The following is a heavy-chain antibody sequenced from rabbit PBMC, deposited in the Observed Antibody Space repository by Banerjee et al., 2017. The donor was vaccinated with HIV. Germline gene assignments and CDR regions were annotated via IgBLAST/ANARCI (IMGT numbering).Heavy chain of an antibody. CDR2: INTSSGTT. D-gene: IGHD8-1*01. CDR3: ARDSYSADDVAYMGL. V-gene: IGHV1S45*01. J-gene: IGHJ4*01. Sequence: QEQLDESGGGLVKPEGSLTLTCTVSGFSFSNRYVMCCVRQAPGKGLGWIACINTSSGTTVYASWATGRFTISKASSTAVTLHMTSLTAADTATYFCARDSYSADDVAYMGLWDPGTLVTVS. CDR1: GFSFSNRYV.